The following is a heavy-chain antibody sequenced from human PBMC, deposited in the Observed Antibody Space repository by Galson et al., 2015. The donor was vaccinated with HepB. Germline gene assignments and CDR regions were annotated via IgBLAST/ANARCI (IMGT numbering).Heavy chain of an antibody. D-gene: IGHD3-22*01. V-gene: IGHV4-39*07. CDR2: IYYSGST. CDR3: ARDRGDYYDSSGFDAFDI. CDR1: GGSISSSSYY. Sequence: SETLSLTCTVSGGSISSSSYYWGWIRQPPGKGLEWIGSIYYSGSTYYNPSLKSRVTISVDTSKNQFSLKLSSVTAADTAVYYCARDRGDYYDSSGFDAFDIWGQGTMVTVSS. J-gene: IGHJ3*02.